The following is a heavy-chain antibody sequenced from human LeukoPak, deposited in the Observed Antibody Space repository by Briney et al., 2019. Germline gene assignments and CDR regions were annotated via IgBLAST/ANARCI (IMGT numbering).Heavy chain of an antibody. CDR2: INWNGGST. V-gene: IGHV3-20*04. D-gene: IGHD1-1*01. J-gene: IGHJ3*02. Sequence: PGGSLRLSCAASGFTFDDYGMSWVRQVPGRGLEWVSGINWNGGSTGNADSVKGRFTISRDNAKNSLYLQMNSLRGEDTALYYCARGGLIQRRAFDIWGQGTMVTVSS. CDR1: GFTFDDYG. CDR3: ARGGLIQRRAFDI.